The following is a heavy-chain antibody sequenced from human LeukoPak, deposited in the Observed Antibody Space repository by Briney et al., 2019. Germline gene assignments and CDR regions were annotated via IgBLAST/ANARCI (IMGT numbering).Heavy chain of an antibody. CDR1: GLAFSSYA. CDR2: ISVASNT. V-gene: IGHV3-23*01. Sequence: GGSLRLSCAASGLAFSSYAMSWVRQAPGKGLEWVSTISVASNTFYADSVKGRFTISRDNSRNTVYLQMNSLRAEDTAVYYCAKADILTGYPSFGYWGQGTLVTVSS. CDR3: AKADILTGYPSFGY. D-gene: IGHD3-9*01. J-gene: IGHJ4*02.